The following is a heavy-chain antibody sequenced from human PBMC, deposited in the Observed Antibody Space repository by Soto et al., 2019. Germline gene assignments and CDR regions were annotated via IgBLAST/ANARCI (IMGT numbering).Heavy chain of an antibody. J-gene: IGHJ5*02. V-gene: IGHV3-33*01. Sequence: QVQLVESGGGVVQPGRSLRLSCAASGFTFSSYGMHWVRQAPGKGLEGVAVIWYDGSNKYYADSVKGRFTISRDNSKNTLYRQMNSLRAEDTAVYYCARDHSSGWRHSNWIDPWGQGTLVTVSS. CDR1: GFTFSSYG. CDR2: IWYDGSNK. D-gene: IGHD6-19*01. CDR3: ARDHSSGWRHSNWIDP.